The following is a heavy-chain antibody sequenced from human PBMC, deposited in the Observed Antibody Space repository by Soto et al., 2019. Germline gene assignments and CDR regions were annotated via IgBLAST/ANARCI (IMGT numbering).Heavy chain of an antibody. Sequence: GGSLRLSCAASGFTFSSYAMSWVRQAPGKGLEWVSAISGSGGSTYYADSVKGRFTISRDNSKNTLYLQMNSLRAEDTAVYYCANVERFGPRYFDWSHYFDYWGQGTLVTVS. V-gene: IGHV3-23*01. D-gene: IGHD3-9*01. J-gene: IGHJ4*02. CDR2: ISGSGGST. CDR1: GFTFSSYA. CDR3: ANVERFGPRYFDWSHYFDY.